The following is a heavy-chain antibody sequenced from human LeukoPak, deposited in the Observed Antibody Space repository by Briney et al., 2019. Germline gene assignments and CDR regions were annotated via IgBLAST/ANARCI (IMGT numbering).Heavy chain of an antibody. D-gene: IGHD4/OR15-4a*01. J-gene: IGHJ4*02. CDR1: GFTFSTYW. Sequence: GGSLRLSCAASGFTFSTYWMNWVRQAPGMGLECVASINQDGSEKYYVDSVKGRFTTSRDNAKKSVYLQMNSLRAEDTAVYYCARGRGAYWGQGTQVTVSS. V-gene: IGHV3-7*01. CDR2: INQDGSEK. CDR3: ARGRGAY.